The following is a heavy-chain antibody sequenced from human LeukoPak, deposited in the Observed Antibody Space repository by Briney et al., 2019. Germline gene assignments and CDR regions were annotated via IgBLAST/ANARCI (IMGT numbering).Heavy chain of an antibody. J-gene: IGHJ3*02. CDR1: GFTFSSYA. CDR2: ISGGGGTI. V-gene: IGHV3-23*01. D-gene: IGHD3-16*01. CDR3: ARSGGADFDI. Sequence: GGSLRLSCAASGFTFSSYAMSWVRQAPGKGLEWASGISGGGGTINYADSVKGRFTISRDNSKNTLYLQMNSLRAEDTAIYYCARSGGADFDICGRGTMVTVSS.